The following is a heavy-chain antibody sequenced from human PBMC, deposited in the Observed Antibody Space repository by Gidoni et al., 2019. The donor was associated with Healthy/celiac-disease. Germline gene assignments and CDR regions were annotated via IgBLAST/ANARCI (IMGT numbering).Heavy chain of an antibody. D-gene: IGHD6-19*01. CDR1: GGSSSSSNC. CDR3: ARGGSSGWDFDS. CDR2: VYHSGST. V-gene: IGHV4-4*02. J-gene: IGHJ4*02. Sequence: QVQLQESGPGLVKPSWTLSPTCAVSGGSSSSSNCWSGVRQPPGKRLEWIGEVYHSGSTNYKPSLKRRVTISVDKSKHQFSLKLSSVTAAETAVYYCARGGSSGWDFDSWGQGTLVTVSS.